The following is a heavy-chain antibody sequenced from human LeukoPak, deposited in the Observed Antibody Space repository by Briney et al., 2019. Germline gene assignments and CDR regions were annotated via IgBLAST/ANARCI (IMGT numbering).Heavy chain of an antibody. V-gene: IGHV4-61*02. J-gene: IGHJ6*03. CDR3: ARDNRKKKTTVSTYYYYMDA. CDR1: GGSISSGSYY. D-gene: IGHD4-11*01. CDR2: IYTSGST. Sequence: SETLSLTCTVSGGSISSGSYYWSWIRQPAGKGLEWIGRIYTSGSTNYNPSLKSRVTISVDTSKNQFSLKLSSVTAADTAVYYCARDNRKKKTTVSTYYYYMDAWGKGTTVTVSS.